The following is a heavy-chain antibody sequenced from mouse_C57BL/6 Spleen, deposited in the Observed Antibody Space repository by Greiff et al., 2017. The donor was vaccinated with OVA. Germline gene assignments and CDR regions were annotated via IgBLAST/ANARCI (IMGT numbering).Heavy chain of an antibody. Sequence: VQLQQSGPELVKPGASVKISCKASGYTFTDYYMNWVKQSHGKSLEWIGDINPNNGGTSYNQKFKGKATLTVDKSSSTAYMERRSLTSEDSAVYYCAREGDYWGQGTTLTVSS. CDR1: GYTFTDYY. V-gene: IGHV1-26*01. CDR2: INPNNGGT. CDR3: AREGDY. J-gene: IGHJ2*01.